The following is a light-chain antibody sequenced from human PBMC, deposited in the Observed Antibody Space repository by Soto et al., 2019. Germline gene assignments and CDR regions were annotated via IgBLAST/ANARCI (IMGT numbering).Light chain of an antibody. CDR1: GSDIGPFSY. Sequence: QSALTQPAAVSASPGQSITISCTGTGSDIGPFSYVSWYQQYPGKAPKLMIYDVTNRASGVSGRFSGSKSGSTASLTISGLQAEDEADYYCSSYTKSGTGIFGGGTKLTVL. J-gene: IGLJ2*01. V-gene: IGLV2-14*01. CDR3: SSYTKSGTGI. CDR2: DVT.